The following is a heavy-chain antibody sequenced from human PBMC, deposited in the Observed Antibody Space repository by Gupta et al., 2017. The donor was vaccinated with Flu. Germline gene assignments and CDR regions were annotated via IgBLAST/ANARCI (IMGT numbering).Heavy chain of an antibody. D-gene: IGHD3-22*01. J-gene: IGHJ4*02. CDR3: ARDAYYDSSGVGEFDY. CDR1: GFTFSSYW. V-gene: IGHV3-7*01. Sequence: EVQLVESGGGLVQPGGSLRLSCAASGFTFSSYWMSWVRQAPGKGLEWVANIKQDGSEKYYVDSVKGRFTISRDNAKNSLYLQMNSLRAEDTAVYYCARDAYYDSSGVGEFDYRGQGTLVTVSS. CDR2: IKQDGSEK.